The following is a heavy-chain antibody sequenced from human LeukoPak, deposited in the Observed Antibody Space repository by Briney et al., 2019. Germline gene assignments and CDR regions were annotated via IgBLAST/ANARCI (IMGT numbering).Heavy chain of an antibody. CDR3: ARGVPSGSDYWYFDL. Sequence: SETLSLTCTVSGDSISYYYWSWIRQPAGKGLEWIGRISTSGTTNYSPSLKSRVTMSVDTSKNQFSLKLSSVTAADTAVYYCARGVPSGSDYWYFDLWGRGTLVTVSS. CDR2: ISTSGTT. D-gene: IGHD2-21*01. CDR1: GDSISYYY. V-gene: IGHV4-4*07. J-gene: IGHJ2*01.